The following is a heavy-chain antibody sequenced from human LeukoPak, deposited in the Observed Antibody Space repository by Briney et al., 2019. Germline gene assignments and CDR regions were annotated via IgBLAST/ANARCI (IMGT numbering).Heavy chain of an antibody. CDR1: GGSISSYY. CDR3: ARQGSGWSHFDY. D-gene: IGHD6-19*01. V-gene: IGHV4-59*08. CDR2: IYYSEST. Sequence: SETLSLTCTVSGGSISSYYWSWIRQPPGKGLEWIGYIYYSESTNYNPSLKSRVTISVDTSKNQFSLKLSSVTAADTAVYYCARQGSGWSHFDYWGQGTLVTVSS. J-gene: IGHJ4*02.